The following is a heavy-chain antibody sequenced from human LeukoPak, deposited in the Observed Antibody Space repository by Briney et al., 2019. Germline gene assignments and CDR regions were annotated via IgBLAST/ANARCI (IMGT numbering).Heavy chain of an antibody. CDR3: ARRPSSGYYAFDI. V-gene: IGHV1-69*02. D-gene: IGHD3-22*01. Sequence: VASVKVSCKASGGTFSRYTISWVRQAPGQGLEWMGRIIPSLGIANYAQKFQGRVTITADKSTSTAYMELNSLRSEDTAVFYCARRPSSGYYAFDIWGQGTMVTVSS. CDR2: IIPSLGIA. CDR1: GGTFSRYT. J-gene: IGHJ3*02.